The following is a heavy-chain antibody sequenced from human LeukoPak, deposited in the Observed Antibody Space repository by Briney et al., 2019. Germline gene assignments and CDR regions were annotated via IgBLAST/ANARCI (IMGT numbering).Heavy chain of an antibody. V-gene: IGHV5-10-1*01. CDR1: GYSFTSYW. CDR2: VDPSGSYT. Sequence: GESLKISCKGSGYSFTSYWINWVRQMPGKGLEWMGRVDPSGSYTNYSPSFQGHVTISADKSISTAYLQWSSLKASDTAMYYCARVGYCTSSSCYEEFDHWGQGTLVTVSS. D-gene: IGHD2-2*01. J-gene: IGHJ4*02. CDR3: ARVGYCTSSSCYEEFDH.